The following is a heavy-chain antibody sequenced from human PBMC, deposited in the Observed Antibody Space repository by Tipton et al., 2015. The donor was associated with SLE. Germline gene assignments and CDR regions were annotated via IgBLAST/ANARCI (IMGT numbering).Heavy chain of an antibody. Sequence: SLRLSCAASSGLKFKDYMMHWVRQAPGKGLEWVSLISWDGADTSYAESVRGRFTVSRDNSKNSLYLQMTSLRTEDTALYYCTKDIVGSGWYVFDIWGQGTMVTVSS. J-gene: IGHJ3*02. CDR2: ISWDGADT. V-gene: IGHV3-43*01. D-gene: IGHD6-19*01. CDR1: GLKFKDYM. CDR3: TKDIVGSGWYVFDI.